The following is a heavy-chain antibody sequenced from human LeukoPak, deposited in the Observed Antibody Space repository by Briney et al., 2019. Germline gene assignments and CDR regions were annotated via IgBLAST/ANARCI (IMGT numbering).Heavy chain of an antibody. CDR3: ARDADDYGDY. CDR2: IKKTGSET. Sequence: PGGSLRLSCAASGFTFSHFWMSWVRQAPGKGLEWVAYIKKTGSETYYVDSVKGRFTITRDNTRNSLFLQMYSLRAEDTAVYFCARDADDYGDYWGQGTLVTVSS. V-gene: IGHV3-7*01. CDR1: GFTFSHFW. J-gene: IGHJ4*02.